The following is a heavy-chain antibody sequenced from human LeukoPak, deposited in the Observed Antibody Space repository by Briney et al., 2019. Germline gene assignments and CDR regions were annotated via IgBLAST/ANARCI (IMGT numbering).Heavy chain of an antibody. CDR3: TREGVYAPDPSSYHRDAFDI. D-gene: IGHD2/OR15-2a*01. V-gene: IGHV1-69*04. CDR2: IIPVLGVS. Sequence: ASVKVSCKASGGSFSSFVITWVRQAPGQGLEWMGRIIPVLGVSNFAQKFQGRVTITADKSTNTAHMELSRLESGDTAVYYCTREGVYAPDPSSYHRDAFDIWGLGTLVIVSS. J-gene: IGHJ3*02. CDR1: GGSFSSFV.